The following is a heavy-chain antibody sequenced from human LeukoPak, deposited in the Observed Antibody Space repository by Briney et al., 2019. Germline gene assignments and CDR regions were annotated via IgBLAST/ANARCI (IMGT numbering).Heavy chain of an antibody. CDR1: GYTFTSYG. D-gene: IGHD4-17*01. J-gene: IGHJ3*02. Sequence: ASVKVSCKASGYTFTSYGISWVRQAPGQGLEWMGWISAYNGNTNYAQKLQGRVTMTTDTSTSTAYMELRSLRSDDTAVYYCAVDYGDYAMSSRAFDIWGQATMVSVSS. CDR2: ISAYNGNT. CDR3: AVDYGDYAMSSRAFDI. V-gene: IGHV1-18*01.